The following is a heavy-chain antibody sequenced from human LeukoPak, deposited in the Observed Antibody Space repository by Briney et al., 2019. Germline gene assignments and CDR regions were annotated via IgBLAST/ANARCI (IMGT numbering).Heavy chain of an antibody. J-gene: IGHJ4*02. CDR3: ARAGETWIQLWPPDY. V-gene: IGHV3-21*01. CDR1: GFTFSSYS. Sequence: GGSLRLSCAASGFTFSSYSMNWVRQAPGKGLEWVSSISSSSSYIYYADSVKGRFTISRDNAKNSLYLQMNSLRAEDTAVYYCARAGETWIQLWPPDYWGQGTLVTVSS. D-gene: IGHD5-18*01. CDR2: ISSSSSYI.